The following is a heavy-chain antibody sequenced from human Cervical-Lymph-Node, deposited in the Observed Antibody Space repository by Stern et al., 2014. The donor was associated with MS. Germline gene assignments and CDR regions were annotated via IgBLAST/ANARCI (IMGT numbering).Heavy chain of an antibody. V-gene: IGHV3-30-3*01. D-gene: IGHD4-17*01. J-gene: IGHJ4*02. CDR2: ISHDGTNK. CDR1: GFTFSVYA. CDR3: ASRYDYGDYIY. Sequence: QVQLVQSGGGVVQPGTSLRLSCAASGFTFSVYALYWVRQAPGKGLEWVAVISHDGTNKYYADSMKGRFTISRDNSKNTLYLQMNSLRTEDTAVYYCASRYDYGDYIYWGQGTLVTVSS.